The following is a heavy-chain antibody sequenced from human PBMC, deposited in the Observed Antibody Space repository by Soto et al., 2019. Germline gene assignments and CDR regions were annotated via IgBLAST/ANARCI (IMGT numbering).Heavy chain of an antibody. CDR3: ARAWIAAAGGLGFDP. Sequence: GGSLRLSCAASGFTVSSNYMSWVRQAPGKGLEWVSVIYSGGSTYYADSVKGRFTISRHNSKNTLYLQMNSLRAEDTAVYYCARAWIAAAGGLGFDPWGQGTLVTVSS. J-gene: IGHJ5*02. V-gene: IGHV3-53*04. D-gene: IGHD6-13*01. CDR1: GFTVSSNY. CDR2: IYSGGST.